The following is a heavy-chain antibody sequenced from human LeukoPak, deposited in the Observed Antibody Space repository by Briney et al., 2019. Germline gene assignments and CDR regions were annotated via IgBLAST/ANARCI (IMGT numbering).Heavy chain of an antibody. J-gene: IGHJ6*03. CDR3: ARDSMVASPYYYYYYYMDV. V-gene: IGHV4-59*12. CDR1: GYSISSAYY. Sequence: RPSETLSLTCSVSGYSISSAYYWSWIRQPPGKGLEWIGFIFYSGTTNYNPSLKSRVTISVDTSKNQFSLKLSSVTAADTAVYYCARDSMVASPYYYYYYYMDVWGKGTTVTISS. D-gene: IGHD5-12*01. CDR2: IFYSGTT.